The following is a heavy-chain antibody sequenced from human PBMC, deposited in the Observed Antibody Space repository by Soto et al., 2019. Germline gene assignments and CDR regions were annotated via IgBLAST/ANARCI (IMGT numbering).Heavy chain of an antibody. Sequence: EVQRLESGGGLVQPGGSLRLSCATSGCTFTTHAISWVRQAPGKGFEWVSAVSGRGGGTYYADSVGGRFTGSRAISRNPLYLQMNSLRADDTATYYCAKGGLLYATSFIDSWGQGTLVTVSS. V-gene: IGHV3-23*01. CDR2: VSGRGGGT. J-gene: IGHJ4*02. CDR3: AKGGLLYATSFIDS. D-gene: IGHD2-8*01. CDR1: GCTFTTHA.